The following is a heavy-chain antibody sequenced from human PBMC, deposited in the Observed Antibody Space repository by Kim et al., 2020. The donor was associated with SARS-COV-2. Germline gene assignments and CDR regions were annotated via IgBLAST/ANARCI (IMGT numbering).Heavy chain of an antibody. CDR2: INIGDGNT. J-gene: IGHJ4*02. CDR3: ARGGPFSGSGSPFDF. Sequence: ASVKASCKASGYIFSKNGMDWVRQAPGQSLEWMGWINIGDGNTEYSEKFHGRLTITRDTSASATYLELSSLTSEDTAVYYCARGGPFSGSGSPFDFWGQG. D-gene: IGHD3-10*01. CDR1: GYIFSKNG. V-gene: IGHV1-3*04.